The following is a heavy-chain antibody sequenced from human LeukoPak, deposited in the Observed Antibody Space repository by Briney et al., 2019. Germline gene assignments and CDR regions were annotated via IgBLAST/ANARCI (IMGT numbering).Heavy chain of an antibody. D-gene: IGHD2-15*01. CDR1: GGSFSGYY. V-gene: IGHV4-34*01. J-gene: IGHJ4*02. CDR2: INHSGST. CDR3: ARHRYCSGGSCYSGFFGY. Sequence: SETLSLTSAVYGGSFSGYYWSWIRQPPGKGLEWIGEINHSGSTNYNPSLKSRVTISVDTSKNQFSLKLSSVTAADTAVYYCARHRYCSGGSCYSGFFGYWGQGTLVTVSS.